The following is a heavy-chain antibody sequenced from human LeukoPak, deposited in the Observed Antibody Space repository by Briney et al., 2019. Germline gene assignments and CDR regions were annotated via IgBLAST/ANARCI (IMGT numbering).Heavy chain of an antibody. Sequence: PSETLSLTCTVSGGSISSGGYYWSWIRQHPGKGLEWIGYIYYSGSTYYNPSLKSRVTISVDTSKNQFSLKLSSVTAADTAVYYCARVRRSSSSKGPYYFDYWGQGTLVTVSS. D-gene: IGHD6-6*01. CDR3: ARVRRSSSSKGPYYFDY. CDR2: IYYSGST. V-gene: IGHV4-31*03. CDR1: GGSISSGGYY. J-gene: IGHJ4*02.